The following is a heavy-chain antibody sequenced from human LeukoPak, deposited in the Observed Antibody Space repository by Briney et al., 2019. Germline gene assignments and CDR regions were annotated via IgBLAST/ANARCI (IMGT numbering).Heavy chain of an antibody. V-gene: IGHV1-2*04. CDR3: AREYYGSGTQSDAFDI. Sequence: ASVKVSCKASGYTFTSYYMHWVRQAPGQGLEWMGWINPNSGGTNYAQKFQGWVTMTRDTSISTAYMELSRLRSDDTAVYYCAREYYGSGTQSDAFDIWGQGTMVTVSS. D-gene: IGHD3-10*01. CDR2: INPNSGGT. J-gene: IGHJ3*02. CDR1: GYTFTSYY.